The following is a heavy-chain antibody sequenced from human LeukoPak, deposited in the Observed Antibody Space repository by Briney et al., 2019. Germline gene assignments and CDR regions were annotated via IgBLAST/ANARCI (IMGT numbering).Heavy chain of an antibody. CDR2: IRGRGGTT. CDR1: GFTFNTYA. CDR3: ARSLTTLTYEGY. Sequence: GSLRLSCAASGFTFNTYAMSWVRQAPGKGLEWVSAIRGRGGTTYYTDSVKGRFTFSRDISKNTFFLQMNSLRAEDTAIYYCARSLTTLTYEGYWGQGTLVTVSS. J-gene: IGHJ4*02. D-gene: IGHD1-1*01. V-gene: IGHV3-23*01.